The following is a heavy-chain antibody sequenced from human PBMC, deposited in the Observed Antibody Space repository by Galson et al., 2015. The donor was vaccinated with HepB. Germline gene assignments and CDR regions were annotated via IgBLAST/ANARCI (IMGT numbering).Heavy chain of an antibody. D-gene: IGHD2-2*01. Sequence: SLRLSCAASGFTFSGSAMHWVRQASGKGLEWVGRIRSKTNSYATAYAASVKGRFTISRDDSKNTAYLQMNSLRTEDTAVYYCTRHNKRVVSPAVGYYYYYGMDVWGQGTTVTVSS. CDR3: TRHNKRVVSPAVGYYYYYGMDV. J-gene: IGHJ6*02. V-gene: IGHV3-73*01. CDR1: GFTFSGSA. CDR2: IRSKTNSYAT.